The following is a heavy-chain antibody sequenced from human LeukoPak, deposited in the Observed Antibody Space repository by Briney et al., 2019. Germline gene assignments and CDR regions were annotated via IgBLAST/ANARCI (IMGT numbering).Heavy chain of an antibody. CDR2: INPNSGGT. J-gene: IGHJ4*02. CDR1: GYTFTVYY. Sequence: ASVKVSCKASGYTFTVYYIHWVRQAPGQGLEWMGWINPNSGGTNYAQKFQDRVTMTRDTSISTVYMELSRLRSDDTAVYYCARLGVEDYWGQGTLVTVSS. D-gene: IGHD3-16*01. CDR3: ARLGVEDY. V-gene: IGHV1-2*02.